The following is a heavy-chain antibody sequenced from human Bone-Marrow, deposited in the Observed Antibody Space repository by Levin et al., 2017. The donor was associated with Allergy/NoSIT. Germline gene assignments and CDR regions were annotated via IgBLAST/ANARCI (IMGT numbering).Heavy chain of an antibody. CDR1: GDSVSNNNYY. Sequence: PSETLSLTCTVSGDSVSNNNYYWTWIRQPPGKGLEWIGYIYYSGNTNYNPSLKSRVSISLDTSKNQFSLKLSSVTTADTAVYYCGRDRGRDLSCSGRSCPRVWGQGTLVTVSS. V-gene: IGHV4-61*01. CDR3: GRDRGRDLSCSGRSCPRV. J-gene: IGHJ4*02. D-gene: IGHD2-15*01. CDR2: IYYSGNT.